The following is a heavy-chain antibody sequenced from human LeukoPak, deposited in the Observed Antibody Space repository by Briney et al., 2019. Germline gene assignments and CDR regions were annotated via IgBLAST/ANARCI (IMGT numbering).Heavy chain of an antibody. V-gene: IGHV3-23*01. CDR2: ISGSGGST. CDR1: GFTFSSYA. Sequence: PGGSLRLSCAASGFTFSSYAMSWVRQAPGKGLEWASAISGSGGSTCYADSVKGRFTISRDNSKNTLYLQMNSLRAEDTAVYYCAKEWYYDSSGYADYWGQGTLVTVSS. CDR3: AKEWYYDSSGYADY. D-gene: IGHD3-22*01. J-gene: IGHJ4*02.